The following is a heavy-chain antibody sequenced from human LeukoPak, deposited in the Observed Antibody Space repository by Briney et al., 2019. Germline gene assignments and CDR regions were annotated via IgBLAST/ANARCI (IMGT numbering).Heavy chain of an antibody. CDR3: AKDHVVATIRGGTFDY. CDR1: GFTFSSYG. D-gene: IGHD5-12*01. V-gene: IGHV3-30*02. Sequence: PGGSLRLSCAASGFTFSSYGMHWVRQAAGKGLEWVAFIRYDGSNKYYADSVRGRFTISRDNSKNTLYPQMNSLRAEDTAVYYCAKDHVVATIRGGTFDYWGQGTLVTVSS. J-gene: IGHJ4*02. CDR2: IRYDGSNK.